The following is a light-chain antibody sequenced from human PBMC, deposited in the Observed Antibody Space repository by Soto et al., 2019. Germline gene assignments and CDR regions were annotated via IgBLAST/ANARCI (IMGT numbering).Light chain of an antibody. CDR2: DAS. V-gene: IGKV3-15*01. J-gene: IGKJ5*01. Sequence: EIVMTQSPATLSVSRGERVTLSCRASQSVGTDLAWYQQKPGQAPRLLIYDASTGATGTPARFSGSGSGTEFALTISSLQSEDFAVYYCQQYNNWPPITFGQGTRLEIK. CDR1: QSVGTD. CDR3: QQYNNWPPIT.